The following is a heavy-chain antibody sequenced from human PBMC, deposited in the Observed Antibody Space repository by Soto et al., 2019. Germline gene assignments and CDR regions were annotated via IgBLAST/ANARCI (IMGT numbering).Heavy chain of an antibody. D-gene: IGHD3-22*01. V-gene: IGHV4-59*08. CDR1: GGSISSYY. CDR3: ARLGGYYQAFDS. J-gene: IGHJ4*02. Sequence: ASETLSLTCTVSGGSISSYYWGWIRQSPGKGLEWIGYIYYTGTTKYNPSLKSRVTISVDSSKNQFSLKLDSVTAADTAVYYRARLGGYYQAFDSWGQGTLVTVSS. CDR2: IYYTGTT.